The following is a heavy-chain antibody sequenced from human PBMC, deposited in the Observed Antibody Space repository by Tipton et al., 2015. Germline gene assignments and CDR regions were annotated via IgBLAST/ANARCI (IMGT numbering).Heavy chain of an antibody. CDR2: INPSDGST. Sequence: QLVQSGAEVKKPGASVKVSCKASGYTFSSYYMHWVRQAPGQGLEWMGMINPSDGSTNDAQKFQGRVTMTRDTSTSTVYMELSSLRSEDTAVYYCAREGCISTSCYDDWGQGILVTVPS. V-gene: IGHV1-46*01. CDR1: GYTFSSYY. CDR3: AREGCISTSCYDD. J-gene: IGHJ4*02. D-gene: IGHD2-2*01.